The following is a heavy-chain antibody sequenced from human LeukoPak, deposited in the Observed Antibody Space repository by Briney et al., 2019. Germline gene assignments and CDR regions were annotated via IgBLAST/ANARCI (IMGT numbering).Heavy chain of an antibody. D-gene: IGHD6-13*01. V-gene: IGHV3-23*01. J-gene: IGHJ6*02. CDR3: AKGEGSSSWYYYGMDV. CDR2: ISGSGGSI. Sequence: GGSLRLSCAASGFTFSSYAMSWVRQAPGKGLEWVSAISGSGGSIYYADSVKGRFTISRDNSKNTLYLQMNSLRAEDTAVYYCAKGEGSSSWYYYGMDVWGQGTTVTVSS. CDR1: GFTFSSYA.